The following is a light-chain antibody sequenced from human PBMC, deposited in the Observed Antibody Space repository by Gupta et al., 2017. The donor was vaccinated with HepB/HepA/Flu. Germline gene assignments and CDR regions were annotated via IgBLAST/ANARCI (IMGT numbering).Light chain of an antibody. CDR1: QGISIA. V-gene: IGKV1D-13*01. Sequence: AIQLPQFPSSLSASVGDRVTITCRASQGISIALAWYQQKPGKPPKLLIYYASTLGSEVPSRFSGSGSGTDFTLTISGLQPEDFATYYCQQFQNYVTFGGGTKVEIK. J-gene: IGKJ4*01. CDR2: YAS. CDR3: QQFQNYVT.